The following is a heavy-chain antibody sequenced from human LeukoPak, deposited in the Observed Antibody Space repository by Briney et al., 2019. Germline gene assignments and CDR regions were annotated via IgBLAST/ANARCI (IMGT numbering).Heavy chain of an antibody. CDR3: ARGRFGYDSSGYYSGFDP. CDR1: GYTFTSYY. J-gene: IGHJ5*02. Sequence: ASVKVSCKASGYTFTSYYINWVRQATGQRLEWMGWMNPNSGNTGYAQKFQGRVTMTRNTSISTAYMELSRLRSEDTAVYYCARGRFGYDSSGYYSGFDPWGQGTLVTVSS. CDR2: MNPNSGNT. V-gene: IGHV1-8*01. D-gene: IGHD3-22*01.